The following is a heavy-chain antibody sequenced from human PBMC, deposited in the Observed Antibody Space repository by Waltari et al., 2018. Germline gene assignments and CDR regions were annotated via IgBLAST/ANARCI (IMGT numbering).Heavy chain of an antibody. CDR3: ARGLGEWELQYYYMDV. J-gene: IGHJ6*03. V-gene: IGHV1-8*01. CDR2: MNPTSGNT. D-gene: IGHD1-26*01. CDR1: GYTFTSYD. Sequence: QVQLVQSGAEVKKPGASVKVSCKASGYTFTSYDINWVRQATGQGLEWMGWMNPTSGNTGYAQKFQVRVTMTRNTSISTAYMELSSLRSEDTAVYYCARGLGEWELQYYYMDVWRKGTTVTVSS.